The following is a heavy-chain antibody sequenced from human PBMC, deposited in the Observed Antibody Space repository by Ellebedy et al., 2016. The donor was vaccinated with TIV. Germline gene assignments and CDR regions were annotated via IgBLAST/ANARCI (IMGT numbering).Heavy chain of an antibody. J-gene: IGHJ3*01. V-gene: IGHV1-18*04. CDR2: LTSYNGNT. Sequence: AASVQVSCKASGYTLTSYGISWVRQAPGRGLEWMGWLTSYNGNTTYAQKFQGRVTMTTDTSTSTTYMGLRGLRSDDTALDYCAKIGGGVSGTSFDVWGQGTIVTVSS. CDR3: AKIGGGVSGTSFDV. CDR1: GYTLTSYG. D-gene: IGHD3-16*01.